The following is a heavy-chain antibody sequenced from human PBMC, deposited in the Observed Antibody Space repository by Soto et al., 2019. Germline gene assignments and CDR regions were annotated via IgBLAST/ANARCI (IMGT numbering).Heavy chain of an antibody. CDR3: ARVVTATPGRYFDY. V-gene: IGHV3-11*03. D-gene: IGHD2-21*02. Sequence: GGSLRLSCAASGFTFSDYYMSWIRQAPGKGLEWVSYISSSSSYTNYADSVKGRFTISRDNAKNSLYLQMNSLRAEDTAVYYCARVVTATPGRYFDYWGQGTLVTVSS. CDR2: ISSSSSYT. J-gene: IGHJ4*02. CDR1: GFTFSDYY.